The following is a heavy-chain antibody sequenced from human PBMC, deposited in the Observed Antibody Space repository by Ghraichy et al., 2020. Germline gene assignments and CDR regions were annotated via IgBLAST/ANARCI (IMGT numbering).Heavy chain of an antibody. CDR2: ISGSGGST. J-gene: IGHJ4*02. CDR3: AKCYPSCSGGSCYRLTGQFDY. CDR1: GFTFSSYA. D-gene: IGHD2-15*01. Sequence: GGSLRLSCAASGFTFSSYAISWVRQAPGKGLEWVSAISGSGGSTYYADSVKGRFTISRDNSKNTLYLQMNSLRAEDTAVYYCAKCYPSCSGGSCYRLTGQFDYWGQGTLVTVSS. V-gene: IGHV3-23*01.